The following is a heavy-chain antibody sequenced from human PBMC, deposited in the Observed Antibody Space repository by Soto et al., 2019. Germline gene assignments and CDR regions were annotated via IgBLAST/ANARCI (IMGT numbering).Heavy chain of an antibody. D-gene: IGHD6-6*01. CDR2: ISGSGGST. CDR3: AKDRSCSSACGWFDP. V-gene: IGHV3-23*01. Sequence: EVQLLESGGGLVQPGGSLRLSCAASGFTFSGYAMSWVRQAPGKGLEWVSGISGSGGSTYYADSVKGRFTISRYKSTNTRYLQMTSLRAEDTAVYYVAKDRSCSSACGWFDPWCQGTLVTVSS. J-gene: IGHJ5*02. CDR1: GFTFSGYA.